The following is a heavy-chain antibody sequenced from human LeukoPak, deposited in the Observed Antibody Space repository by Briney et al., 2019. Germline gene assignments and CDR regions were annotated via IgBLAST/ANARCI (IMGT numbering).Heavy chain of an antibody. Sequence: PGGSLRLSCAASGFTFSSYAMHWVRQAPGKGLEWVAVISYDGSNKYYADSVKGRFTISRDNSKNTLYPQMNSLRAEDTAVYYCARDSGDYGPFDYWGQGTLVTVSS. J-gene: IGHJ4*02. CDR3: ARDSGDYGPFDY. CDR2: ISYDGSNK. CDR1: GFTFSSYA. D-gene: IGHD4-17*01. V-gene: IGHV3-30-3*01.